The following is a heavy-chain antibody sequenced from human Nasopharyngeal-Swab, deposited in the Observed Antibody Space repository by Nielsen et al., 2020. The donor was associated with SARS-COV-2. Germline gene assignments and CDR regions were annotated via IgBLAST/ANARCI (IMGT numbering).Heavy chain of an antibody. CDR1: GFTFSSYA. V-gene: IGHV3-23*01. CDR3: AKDPTRLWDVSI. D-gene: IGHD3-16*01. J-gene: IGHJ4*02. Sequence: GGSLRLSCAASGFTFSSYATSWVRQAPGKGLEWVSAISGSGGSTYYADSVKGRFTISRDNSKNTLYLQMNSLRAEDTAVYYCAKDPTRLWDVSIWGQGTLVTVSS. CDR2: ISGSGGST.